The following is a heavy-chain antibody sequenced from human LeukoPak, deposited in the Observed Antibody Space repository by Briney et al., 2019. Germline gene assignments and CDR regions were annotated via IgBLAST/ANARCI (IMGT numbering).Heavy chain of an antibody. V-gene: IGHV3-30*02. CDR3: ANGAQYNTLTGYYKVRSHLDY. CDR2: IRYDGSIK. CDR1: GFTFSNYG. Sequence: GGSLRLSCAASGFTFSNYGMQWVRQAPGKGLEWVAFIRYDGSIKHYADSVKGRFTISRDNSKNTPYLQMNSLRAEDTAVYYCANGAQYNTLTGYYKVRSHLDYWGQGTLVTVSS. J-gene: IGHJ4*02. D-gene: IGHD3-9*01.